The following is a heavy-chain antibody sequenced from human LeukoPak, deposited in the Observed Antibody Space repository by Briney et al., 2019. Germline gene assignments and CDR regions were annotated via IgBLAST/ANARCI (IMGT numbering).Heavy chain of an antibody. Sequence: ASVKVSCKASGYTFTSYAIHWVRQVPGQRLEWMGWINAGNGNTKYSQKFQGRVTITRDTSASTAYMELSSLRSEDTAVYYCARSIVVVPVEFDPWGQGTLVTVSS. D-gene: IGHD2-2*01. CDR1: GYTFTSYA. J-gene: IGHJ5*02. CDR2: INAGNGNT. CDR3: ARSIVVVPVEFDP. V-gene: IGHV1-3*01.